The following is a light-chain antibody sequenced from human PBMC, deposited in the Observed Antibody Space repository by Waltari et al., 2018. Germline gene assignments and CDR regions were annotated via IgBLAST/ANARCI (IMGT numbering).Light chain of an antibody. V-gene: IGLV4-69*01. CDR2: VNSDGSH. CDR3: ETGGHGTWV. J-gene: IGLJ3*02. CDR1: SGHITNV. Sequence: QLVLTQSPSASASLGASGKLTCTLSSGHITNVIAWHQQQPGKGPRFLMKVNSDGSHRKGDDIPDRFSGSGSGPERYLTISSLQSEDEADYYCETGGHGTWVFGGGTKLTVL.